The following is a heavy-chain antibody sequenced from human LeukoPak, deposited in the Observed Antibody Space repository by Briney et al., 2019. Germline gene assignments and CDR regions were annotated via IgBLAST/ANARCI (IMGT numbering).Heavy chain of an antibody. D-gene: IGHD3-9*01. J-gene: IGHJ4*02. CDR1: GFTFSNYW. Sequence: GGSLRLSCAASGFTFSNYWMNWVRQAPGKGLEWVANIKQDGSEKYYVDSVKGRFSISRDNAKNSLYLQMSSLRADDTAVYYCARVLTVSPPWNWGQGTLVTVSS. CDR3: ARVLTVSPPWN. V-gene: IGHV3-7*03. CDR2: IKQDGSEK.